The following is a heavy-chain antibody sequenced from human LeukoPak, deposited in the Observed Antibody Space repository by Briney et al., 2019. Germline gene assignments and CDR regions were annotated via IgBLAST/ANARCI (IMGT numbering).Heavy chain of an antibody. D-gene: IGHD4-17*01. Sequence: AGGSLRLSCAASGFTFSSHSMTWVRQAPGKGLEWVGRIKSKTDGGTTDYAAPVKGRFTISRDDSKNTLYLQMNSLKTEDTAVYYCTTLEDYGELFHQADYWGQGTLVTVSS. V-gene: IGHV3-15*01. J-gene: IGHJ4*02. CDR3: TTLEDYGELFHQADY. CDR2: IKSKTDGGTT. CDR1: GFTFSSHS.